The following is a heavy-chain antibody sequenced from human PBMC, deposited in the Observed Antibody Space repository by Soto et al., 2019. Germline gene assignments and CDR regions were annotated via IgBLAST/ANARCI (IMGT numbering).Heavy chain of an antibody. V-gene: IGHV3-30*18. J-gene: IGHJ6*02. CDR3: AKCWVDGDYYYYGMDV. CDR2: ISYDGSNK. CDR1: GFTFSSYG. Sequence: QVQLVESGGGVVQPGRSLRLSCAASGFTFSSYGMHWVRQAPGKGLEGVAVISYDGSNKYYADSVKGRFTISRDNSKNTVYLQMNSLRAEDTAVYYCAKCWVDGDYYYYGMDVWGQGTTVTVSS. D-gene: IGHD4-17*01.